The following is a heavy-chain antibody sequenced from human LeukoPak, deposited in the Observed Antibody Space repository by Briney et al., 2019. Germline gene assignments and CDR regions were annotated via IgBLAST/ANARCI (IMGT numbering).Heavy chain of an antibody. D-gene: IGHD3-3*01. J-gene: IGHJ4*02. CDR3: ARAGYYDFWSGYYRYFDY. CDR1: GYTFTSYG. V-gene: IGHV1-18*01. Sequence: GASVKVSCKASGYTFTSYGIRWVRQAPGQGLEWMGWISAYNGNTNYAQKLQGRVTMTTDTSTSTAYMELRSLRSDDTAVYYCARAGYYDFWSGYYRYFDYWGQGTLVTVSS. CDR2: ISAYNGNT.